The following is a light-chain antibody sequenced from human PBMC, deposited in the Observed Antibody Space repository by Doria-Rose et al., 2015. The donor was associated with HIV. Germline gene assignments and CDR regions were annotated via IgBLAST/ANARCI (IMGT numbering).Light chain of an antibody. CDR2: DGS. CDR1: QSFSSTY. J-gene: IGKJ1*01. Sequence: TQSPGTLSLSPGERATLSCRASQSFSSTYLAWYQQKPGQAPSLLIYDGSTRATGIPDRFSASGSGTDLTLPINRLEPEDFALYYCHQYGTSWTFGQGNTVEI. CDR3: HQYGTSWT. V-gene: IGKV3-20*01.